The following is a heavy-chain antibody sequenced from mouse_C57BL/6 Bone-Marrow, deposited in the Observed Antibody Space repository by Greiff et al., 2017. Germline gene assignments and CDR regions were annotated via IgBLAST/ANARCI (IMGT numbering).Heavy chain of an antibody. J-gene: IGHJ3*01. V-gene: IGHV1-64*01. D-gene: IGHD1-1*01. CDR3: ARSYDYGSRGWFAY. Sequence: QVQLQQPRAELVNPGASVRLSCKASCYTFTSYWMHWVKQRPGQGLEWIGMIHPNSGSTNYNEKFKSKATLTVDKSSSTAYMQLSSLTSEDSAVYYCARSYDYGSRGWFAYWGQWTLVTVSA. CDR2: IHPNSGST. CDR1: CYTFTSYW.